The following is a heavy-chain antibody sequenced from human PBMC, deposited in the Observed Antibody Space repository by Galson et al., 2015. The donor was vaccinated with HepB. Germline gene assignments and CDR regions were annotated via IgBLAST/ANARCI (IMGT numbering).Heavy chain of an antibody. CDR3: ARDPALDCSGCSLWFDP. CDR1: GFTFTNYA. CDR2: ISGGGGST. Sequence: SLRLSCAASGFTFTNYAMNWVRQAPGKGLEWVSTISGGGGSTYYPDSVRGRFTISRDNSKNTVYLQMNSLRPDDTAVYYCARDPALDCSGCSLWFDPWGQGTLVTVSS. J-gene: IGHJ5*02. D-gene: IGHD2-15*01. V-gene: IGHV3-23*01.